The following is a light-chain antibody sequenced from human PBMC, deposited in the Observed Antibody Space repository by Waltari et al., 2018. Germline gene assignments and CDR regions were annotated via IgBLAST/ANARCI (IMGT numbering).Light chain of an antibody. CDR3: QQRSNWPELT. J-gene: IGKJ4*01. CDR2: DAS. CDR1: QSVGTS. Sequence: EIVLTQSPATLSLSPGERATLSCRASQSVGTSLAWYQQKPGQAPRLLIYDASNRATGIPARFSGVGSGTDFTVTISSLEPEDFAVYYCQQRSNWPELTFGGGTRCRSN. V-gene: IGKV3-11*01.